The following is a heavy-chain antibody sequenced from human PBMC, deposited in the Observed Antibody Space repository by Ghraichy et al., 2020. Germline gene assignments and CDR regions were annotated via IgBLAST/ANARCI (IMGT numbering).Heavy chain of an antibody. J-gene: IGHJ4*02. Sequence: GGSLRLSCAASGFSFSSYWMHWVRQPPGKGLVWVSRVIADGSATRYAGSVEGRFTISRDNAKNTLYLQMDNLRVEDTAVYYCAGGGKWGQGTLVTVSS. CDR3: AGGGK. CDR1: GFSFSSYW. D-gene: IGHD1-1*01. CDR2: VIADGSAT. V-gene: IGHV3-74*01.